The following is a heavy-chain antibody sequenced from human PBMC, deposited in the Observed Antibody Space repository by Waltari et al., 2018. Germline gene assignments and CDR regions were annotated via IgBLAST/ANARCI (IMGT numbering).Heavy chain of an antibody. Sequence: QLQLQESGPGLVKPSETLSLTCTVSGGSISSSSYYWGWIRQPPGKGLEWIGSIYYSGSTYYNPSLKSRVTISVDTSKNQFSLKLSSVTAADTAVYYCARDAIGITVTWFDYWGQGTLVTVSS. V-gene: IGHV4-39*07. J-gene: IGHJ4*02. CDR1: GGSISSSSYY. CDR2: IYYSGST. CDR3: ARDAIGITVTWFDY. D-gene: IGHD4-17*01.